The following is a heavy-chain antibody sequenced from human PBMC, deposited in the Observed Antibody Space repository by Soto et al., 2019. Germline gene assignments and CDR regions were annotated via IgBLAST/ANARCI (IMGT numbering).Heavy chain of an antibody. J-gene: IGHJ6*02. Sequence: SVKVSCKASGGTFSSYAISWVRQAPGQGLEWMGGIIPIFGTANYAQKFQGRVTITADESTSTAYMELSSLRSEDTAVYYCARLGYYDSSGPFYYGMDVWGQGXTVTVYS. CDR2: IIPIFGTA. D-gene: IGHD3-22*01. CDR3: ARLGYYDSSGPFYYGMDV. V-gene: IGHV1-69*13. CDR1: GGTFSSYA.